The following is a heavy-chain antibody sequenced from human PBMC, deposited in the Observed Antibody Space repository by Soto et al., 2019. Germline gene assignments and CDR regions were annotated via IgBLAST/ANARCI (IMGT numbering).Heavy chain of an antibody. D-gene: IGHD3-9*01. CDR1: GFNFRTHG. J-gene: IGHJ4*02. V-gene: IGHV3-33*01. CDR2: VDTATE. Sequence: QVQLLESGGGVVQPGTSLRLSCETSGFNFRTHGMHWVRQAPGKGLERVAVVDTATEYYTDSVKGRFTISRDISKATLYLQMHSLRVEDTAVYYCAGEDFSTSYGSFDYWGQGALVSVSS. CDR3: AGEDFSTSYGSFDY.